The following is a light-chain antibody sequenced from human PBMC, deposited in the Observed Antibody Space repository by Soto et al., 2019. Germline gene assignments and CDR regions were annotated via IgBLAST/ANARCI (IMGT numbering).Light chain of an antibody. V-gene: IGKV3-11*01. J-gene: IGKJ4*01. CDR3: QQRRNWPS. CDR1: QSVNSY. CDR2: DAS. Sequence: EIVLTQSPATLSLSPGERATLSCRASQSVNSYLAWYQQKPGQPPRLLIYDASNRATGIPARFSGSGSWTYFSLTIRSLEAEELAVYYCQQRRNWPSFGGGTKVEIK.